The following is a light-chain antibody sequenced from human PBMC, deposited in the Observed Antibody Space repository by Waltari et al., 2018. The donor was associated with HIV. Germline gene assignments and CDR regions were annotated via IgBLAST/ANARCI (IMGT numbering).Light chain of an antibody. CDR2: GRD. Sequence: SSELTQDPAVSVALGQKVMITCQGDSIRNNYASWYQQKPGQAPVLVFYGRDGRPSGIPDRFSGSSSGNTASLTIPGAQAEDEADYYCNCRGNSGNKVLFGGGTRLTVL. V-gene: IGLV3-19*01. CDR1: SIRNNY. J-gene: IGLJ2*01. CDR3: NCRGNSGNKVL.